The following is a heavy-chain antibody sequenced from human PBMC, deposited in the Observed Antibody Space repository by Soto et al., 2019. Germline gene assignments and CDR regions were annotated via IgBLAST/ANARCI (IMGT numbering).Heavy chain of an antibody. CDR2: ISRSGSTI. D-gene: IGHD2-2*01. J-gene: IGHJ6*02. CDR3: ARGFCISTSCYDWYYYYGMDV. Sequence: QVQLVESGGGLVKPGGSLRLSCAASGFTFSDYYMTWIRQAPGKGLEWVSYISRSGSTIYNADSVKGRFTISRDNAKNSLYPQMNSLGAEDTAVYYWARGFCISTSCYDWYYYYGMDVWGQGTTVTVSS. CDR1: GFTFSDYY. V-gene: IGHV3-11*01.